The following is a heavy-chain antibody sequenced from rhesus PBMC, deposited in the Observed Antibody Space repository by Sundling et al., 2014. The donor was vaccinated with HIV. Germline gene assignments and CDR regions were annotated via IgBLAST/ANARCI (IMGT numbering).Heavy chain of an antibody. CDR1: GDSISSSNW. Sequence: QLQLQESGPGLVKPSETLSLTCTVSGDSISSSNWWSWIRQSPRKGLEWIGGIYGSGGSTEHNPSLKSRVTIAKDTSKNQFSLKLTSVTAADTAVYYCVRVEDRYFDFWGQGFLVTVSS. CDR3: VRVEDRYFDF. J-gene: IGHJ4*01. D-gene: IGHD3-9*01. V-gene: IGHV4-93*01. CDR2: IYGSGGST.